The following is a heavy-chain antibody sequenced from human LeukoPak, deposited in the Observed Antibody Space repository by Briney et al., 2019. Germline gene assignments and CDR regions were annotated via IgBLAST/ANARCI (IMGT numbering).Heavy chain of an antibody. CDR2: ISYDGSSK. J-gene: IGHJ4*02. CDR1: GFTFSSYG. V-gene: IGHV3-30*18. Sequence: GGSLRLSCAASGFTFSSYGMHWVRQAPGKGLEWVAVISYDGSSKYYADSVKGRFTISRDNSKNTLYLQMNSLRAEDTAVYYCAKDRVWFGERADYWGQGTLVTVSS. CDR3: AKDRVWFGERADY. D-gene: IGHD3-10*01.